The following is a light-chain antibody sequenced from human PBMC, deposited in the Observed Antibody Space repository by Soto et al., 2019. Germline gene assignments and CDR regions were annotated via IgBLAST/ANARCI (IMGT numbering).Light chain of an antibody. V-gene: IGKV3-15*01. J-gene: IGKJ4*01. CDR1: QSVGSK. Sequence: EVVMTQSPATLSVSPGERATLSCRASQSVGSKLAWYQQKPGQAPRLLIFDAFTRATCIPARFSGSGSGTEFTLFLSSLQSEDFAVYYRQQYNNWPPLTFGGGTKVEI. CDR2: DAF. CDR3: QQYNNWPPLT.